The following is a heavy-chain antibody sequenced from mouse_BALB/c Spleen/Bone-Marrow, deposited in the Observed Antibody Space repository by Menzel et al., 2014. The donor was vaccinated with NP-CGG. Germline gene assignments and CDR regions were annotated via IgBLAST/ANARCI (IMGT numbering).Heavy chain of an antibody. Sequence: VQLQSSCLFFVASSQSLSFTCTVSGFSLTGYGVNWARQPPGKGLEWLGLIWGDGSTDYNSALKSRLSISKDNSKSQVSLKMNSLQSDDTARYHCASNGGGAMDYWGQGTSVTVSS. J-gene: IGHJ4*01. V-gene: IGHV2-6-7*01. CDR1: GFSLTGYG. CDR2: IWGDGST. CDR3: ASNGGGAMDY.